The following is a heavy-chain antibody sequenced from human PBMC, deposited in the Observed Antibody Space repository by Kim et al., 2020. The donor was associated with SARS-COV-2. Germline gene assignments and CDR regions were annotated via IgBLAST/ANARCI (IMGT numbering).Heavy chain of an antibody. CDR2: ISGGGVST. CDR3: ASSCMLRGVLLGS. J-gene: IGHJ5*02. CDR1: GFTFGTYA. V-gene: IGHV3-23*03. D-gene: IGHD3-10*01. Sequence: GGSLRLSCAASGFTFGTYAMSWVRQAPGKGLEWVSVISGGGVSTYYEDSVKGRLTISRDNSKNTLYLQMNSLRAEDTAVYYCASSCMLRGVLLGSWGQGTLVTVS.